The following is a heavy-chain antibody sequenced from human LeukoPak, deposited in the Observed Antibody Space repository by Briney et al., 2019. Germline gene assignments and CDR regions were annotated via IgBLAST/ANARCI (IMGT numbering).Heavy chain of an antibody. J-gene: IGHJ4*02. D-gene: IGHD6-13*01. Sequence: ASVKVSCKASGYTLTGYYMHWVRQAPGQGLEWMGWINPNSGGTNYAQKFQGRVTMTRDTSISTAYMELSRLRSDDTAVYYCATYSSSWRGPFDYWGQGALVTVSS. CDR2: INPNSGGT. CDR3: ATYSSSWRGPFDY. V-gene: IGHV1-2*02. CDR1: GYTLTGYY.